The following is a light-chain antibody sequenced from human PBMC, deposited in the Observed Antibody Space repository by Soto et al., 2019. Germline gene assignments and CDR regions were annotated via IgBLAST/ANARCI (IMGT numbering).Light chain of an antibody. V-gene: IGLV1-40*01. Sequence: QSVLTQPPSVSGAPGQRVTISCTGRSSNIGAGYDVHWYQQLPGTAPKLLIYGNSNRPSGVPDRFSGSKSGTSASLAITGLQAEDEADYYCQSYDSSLSGSAVFGGGTKLTVL. CDR3: QSYDSSLSGSAV. CDR2: GNS. CDR1: SSNIGAGYD. J-gene: IGLJ2*01.